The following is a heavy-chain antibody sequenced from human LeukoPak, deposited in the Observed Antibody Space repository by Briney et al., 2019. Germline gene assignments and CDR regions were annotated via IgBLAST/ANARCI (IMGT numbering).Heavy chain of an antibody. Sequence: SETLSLTCAVYGGSFSGYYWSWIRQPPGKGLEWIGEINHSGSTNYNPSLKSRVTISVDTSKNQFSLKLSSVTAADTAVYYCAGLLNGGASHWFDPWGQGTLVTVSS. CDR1: GGSFSGYY. D-gene: IGHD7-27*01. CDR2: INHSGST. J-gene: IGHJ5*02. V-gene: IGHV4-34*01. CDR3: AGLLNGGASHWFDP.